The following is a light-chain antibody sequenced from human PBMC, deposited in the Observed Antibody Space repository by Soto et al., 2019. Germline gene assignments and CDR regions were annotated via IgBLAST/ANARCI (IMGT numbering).Light chain of an antibody. CDR3: CSYAGSSTLVL. CDR2: DVN. Sequence: QSVLAQPRSVSGSPGQSVTISCTGTTSDVGGYSYVSWYQQHPGKAPKLMIYDVNKRPSGVPDRFSGFKSGNTASLTISGLQAEDEADYYCCSYAGSSTLVLFGGGTKVTVL. CDR1: TSDVGGYSY. J-gene: IGLJ2*01. V-gene: IGLV2-11*01.